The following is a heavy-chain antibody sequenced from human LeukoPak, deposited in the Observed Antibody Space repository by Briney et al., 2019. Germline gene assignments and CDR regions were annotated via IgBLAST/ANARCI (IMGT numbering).Heavy chain of an antibody. Sequence: ASVKVSCKASGYAFTSYYIQWVRQAPGQGLECMGWINPNSGDTHFARNFQDTVTMTRDTSITTVYMSLTRLTSADTAVYYCARGPLINSRGRHAHFDFWGQGTGVTVSS. D-gene: IGHD3-22*01. J-gene: IGHJ4*02. CDR1: GYAFTSYY. CDR3: ARGPLINSRGRHAHFDF. V-gene: IGHV1-2*02. CDR2: INPNSGDT.